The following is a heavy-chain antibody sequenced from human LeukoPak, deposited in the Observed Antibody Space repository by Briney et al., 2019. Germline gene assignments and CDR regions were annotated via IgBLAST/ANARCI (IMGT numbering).Heavy chain of an antibody. CDR3: ASQFPGTTRHDY. Sequence: GESLRISCKGSGYSFTSYWISWVRQMPGKGLEWMGRIDPSDSYTNYSPSFQGPVPLSADKSNSTASLQWNRQKASDAAMYYCASQFPGTTRHDYWGQGTLVTVSS. D-gene: IGHD4-17*01. V-gene: IGHV5-10-1*01. CDR2: IDPSDSYT. CDR1: GYSFTSYW. J-gene: IGHJ4*02.